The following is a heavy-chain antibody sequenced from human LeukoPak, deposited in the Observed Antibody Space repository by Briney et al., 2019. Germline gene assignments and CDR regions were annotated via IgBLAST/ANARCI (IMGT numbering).Heavy chain of an antibody. CDR2: ISSYSGNT. D-gene: IGHD1-1*01. V-gene: IGHV1-18*01. CDR1: GSTFSNYG. Sequence: ASVKVSCKTSGSTFSNYGISWVRQAPGQGLEWMGSISSYSGNTNYVQRFQGRVTLTTDPSTSTAYIDLRSLRPEDTAVYYCARSGPRGNWNDDFWGQGTLVTVSS. CDR3: ARSGPRGNWNDDF. J-gene: IGHJ4*02.